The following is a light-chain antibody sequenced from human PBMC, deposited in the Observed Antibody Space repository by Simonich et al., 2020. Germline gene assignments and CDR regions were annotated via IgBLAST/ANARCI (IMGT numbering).Light chain of an antibody. CDR3: QQYNNWPPWT. V-gene: IGKV3-15*01. CDR2: GAS. J-gene: IGKJ1*01. Sequence: EIVMTQSPATLSVSPGERPTLSCRASQSVSSNLAWYQQKPGQAPRLLIDGASTRATGIPARFSGSGSGTEFTLTISSLQSEDFAVYYCQQYNNWPPWTFGQGTKVEIK. CDR1: QSVSSN.